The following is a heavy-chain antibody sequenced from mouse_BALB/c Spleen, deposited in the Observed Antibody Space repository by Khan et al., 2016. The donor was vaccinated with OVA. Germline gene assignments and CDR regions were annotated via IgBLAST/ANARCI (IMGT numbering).Heavy chain of an antibody. J-gene: IGHJ2*01. CDR2: IHHSPGYT. Sequence: QVQLQQSGAELAKPGASVKMSCKASGYTFLNYWIPWVKQRPGQGMEWIGYIHHSPGYTEYNQNLKDKATLNADKSSSTAYLQLSSLTSEYAAGVCGARRCLRWDFGYGGQGTTLTDSS. CDR1: GYTFLNYW. V-gene: IGHV1-7*01. D-gene: IGHD1-1*01. CDR3: ARRCLRWDFGY.